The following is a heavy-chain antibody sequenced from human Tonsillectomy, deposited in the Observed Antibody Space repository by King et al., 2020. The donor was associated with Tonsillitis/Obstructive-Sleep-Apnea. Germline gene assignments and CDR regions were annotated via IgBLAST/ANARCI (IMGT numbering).Heavy chain of an antibody. CDR2: IDPSDSYV. V-gene: IGHV5-10-1*03. CDR1: GYSFTSYW. D-gene: IGHD5-18*01. CDR3: ARIVEKAMDSDHYYGMDV. Sequence: QLVQSGAEVKKPGESLRISCKGSGYSFTSYWISWVRQMPGKGLEWMGRIDPSDSYVNYSPSFQGPFTISADKSISTAYLQWSTLKASDTAMYYCARIVEKAMDSDHYYGMDVWGQGTTITVSS. J-gene: IGHJ6*02.